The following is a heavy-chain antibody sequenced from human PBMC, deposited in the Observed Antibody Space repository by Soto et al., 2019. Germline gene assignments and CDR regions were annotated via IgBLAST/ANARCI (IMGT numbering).Heavy chain of an antibody. CDR1: GVTVSISW. Sequence: EVHLVESGGGLVQPGGSLTLSWAASGVTVSISWMNWVLQAPGKGLEWVANIKGDGSEKYYVDSVKGRFTISRDNAKNSLYLQMNSLRAEDTAVYYCAAGFPPDFWGQGTLVTVSS. CDR3: AAGFPPDF. CDR2: IKGDGSEK. J-gene: IGHJ4*02. D-gene: IGHD2-21*01. V-gene: IGHV3-7*01.